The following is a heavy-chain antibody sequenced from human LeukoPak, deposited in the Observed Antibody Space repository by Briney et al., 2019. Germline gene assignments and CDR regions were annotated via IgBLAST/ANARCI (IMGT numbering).Heavy chain of an antibody. CDR1: GGSISGSGHY. J-gene: IGHJ4*02. CDR2: MFDSGTT. D-gene: IGHD6-19*01. Sequence: PSETLSLTCTVSGGSISGSGHYWGWISQLPGKGLEWFGSMFDSGTTYYNSFLKSRVTMSIDTSKNQFSLKLSSVTAADTAVYYCARGYSSGWVYFDNWGQGTLVTVSS. V-gene: IGHV4-39*01. CDR3: ARGYSSGWVYFDN.